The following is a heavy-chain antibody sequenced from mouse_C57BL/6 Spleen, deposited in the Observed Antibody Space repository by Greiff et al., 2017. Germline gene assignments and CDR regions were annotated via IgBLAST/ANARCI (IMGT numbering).Heavy chain of an antibody. CDR3: SRGPSYGSSYWYFDF. Sequence: EVQLVESGGGLVKPGGSLKLSCAASGFTFSDYGMHWVRQAPEKGLEWVAYISSGSSTIYYADTVKGRFTISRDNAKNTLFLQMTSLRSEDTAMYYGSRGPSYGSSYWYFDFWGTGTTVTVSS. D-gene: IGHD1-1*01. CDR2: ISSGSSTI. CDR1: GFTFSDYG. J-gene: IGHJ1*03. V-gene: IGHV5-17*01.